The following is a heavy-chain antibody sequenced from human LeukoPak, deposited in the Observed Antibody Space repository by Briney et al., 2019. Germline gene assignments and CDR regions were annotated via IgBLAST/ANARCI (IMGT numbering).Heavy chain of an antibody. CDR3: AKDYDFWSGHDGYFDY. J-gene: IGHJ4*02. CDR2: ISSSSSTI. Sequence: GGSLRLSCAASGFTFSSYSMNWVRQAPGKGLEWVSYISSSSSTIYYADSVKGRFTISRDNAKNSLYLQMNSLRAEDTAVYYCAKDYDFWSGHDGYFDYWGQGTLVTVSS. V-gene: IGHV3-48*01. D-gene: IGHD3-3*01. CDR1: GFTFSSYS.